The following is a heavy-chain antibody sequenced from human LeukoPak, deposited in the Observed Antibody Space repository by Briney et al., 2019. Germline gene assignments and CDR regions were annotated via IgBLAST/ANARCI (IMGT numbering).Heavy chain of an antibody. J-gene: IGHJ4*02. CDR3: AREIAAAGTFDY. CDR2: FYYSGST. D-gene: IGHD6-13*01. V-gene: IGHV4-59*01. CDR1: GGSISSYY. Sequence: SETLSLTCTVSGGSISSYYWSWIRQPPGKGLEWIGYFYYSGSTNYNPSLKSRVTISVDTSKNQFSLKLSSVTAADTAVYYCAREIAAAGTFDYWGQGTLVTVSS.